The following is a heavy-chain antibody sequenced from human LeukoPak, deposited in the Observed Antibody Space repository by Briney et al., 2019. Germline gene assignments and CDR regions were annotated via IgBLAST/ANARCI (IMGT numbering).Heavy chain of an antibody. Sequence: ASVKVSCKAFGYTFTSNYMHWVRQAPGQGPEWMGVISPSGGSTTYAQKFQGRVTMTEDTSTDTAYMELSSLRPEDTAVYYCATVIRCSGGSCYYNWFDPWGQGTLVTVSS. CDR2: ISPSGGST. CDR3: ATVIRCSGGSCYYNWFDP. V-gene: IGHV1-46*01. D-gene: IGHD2-15*01. J-gene: IGHJ5*02. CDR1: GYTFTSNY.